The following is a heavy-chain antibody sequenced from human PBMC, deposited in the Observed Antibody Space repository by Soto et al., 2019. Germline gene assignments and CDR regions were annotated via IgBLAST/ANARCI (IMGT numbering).Heavy chain of an antibody. J-gene: IGHJ5*02. Sequence: LSLTCTVSGGSIISSSYYWGWIRQPPVKGLEWIGSIYYSGSTYYNPSLKSRVTISVDTSKNQFSLRLSSVTAADTAIYYCATRITVFGLPLPPFEAWGQGTQVTVSS. CDR1: GGSIISSSYY. V-gene: IGHV4-39*01. D-gene: IGHD3-3*01. CDR3: ATRITVFGLPLPPFEA. CDR2: IYYSGST.